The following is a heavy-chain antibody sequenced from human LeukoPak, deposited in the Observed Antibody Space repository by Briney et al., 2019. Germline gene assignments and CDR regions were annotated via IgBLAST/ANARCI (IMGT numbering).Heavy chain of an antibody. J-gene: IGHJ6*02. V-gene: IGHV3-21*01. CDR2: ISSSSSYI. Sequence: SGGSLRLSCAASGFTFSSHSMNWVRQAPGKGLEWVSSISSSSSYIYYADSVKGRFTISRDNAKNSLYLQMNSLRAEDTAVYYCARGKIDPTIAADDYYYYGMDVWGQGTTVTVSS. CDR1: GFTFSSHS. D-gene: IGHD6-13*01. CDR3: ARGKIDPTIAADDYYYYGMDV.